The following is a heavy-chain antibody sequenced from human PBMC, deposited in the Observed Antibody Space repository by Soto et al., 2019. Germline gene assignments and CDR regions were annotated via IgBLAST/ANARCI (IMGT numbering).Heavy chain of an antibody. CDR1: GFTFSDYY. CDR3: ARAPSPYYDILTGYTRHDY. Sequence: GGSLRLSCAASGFTFSDYYMSWIRQAPGKGLEWVSYISSNGSTIYYADSVKGRFTISRDNAKNSLYLQMNSLRAEDTAVYYCARAPSPYYDILTGYTRHDYWGQGTLVTVSS. CDR2: ISSNGSTI. V-gene: IGHV3-11*01. J-gene: IGHJ4*02. D-gene: IGHD3-9*01.